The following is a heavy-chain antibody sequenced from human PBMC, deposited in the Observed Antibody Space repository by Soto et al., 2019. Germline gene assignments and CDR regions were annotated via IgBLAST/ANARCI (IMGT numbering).Heavy chain of an antibody. Sequence: EVQLLESGGGLVQPGGSLRLSCAASGFTFSSYAMSWVRQAPGKGLEWVSAISGSGGSTYYADSVKGRFTISRDNSKNTLYLQMNSLRAEDTAVYYCAKDTGRVAGNYYYYYYGMDVWGQGTTVTVSS. D-gene: IGHD6-19*01. CDR2: ISGSGGST. J-gene: IGHJ6*02. CDR1: GFTFSSYA. V-gene: IGHV3-23*01. CDR3: AKDTGRVAGNYYYYYYGMDV.